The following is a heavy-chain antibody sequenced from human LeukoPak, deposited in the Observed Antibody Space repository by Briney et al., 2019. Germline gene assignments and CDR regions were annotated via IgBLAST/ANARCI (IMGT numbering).Heavy chain of an antibody. CDR2: INPNSGGT. CDR1: GYTFTGYY. J-gene: IGHJ4*02. D-gene: IGHD3-22*01. CDR3: ARVDYYDSSGYYYRIDY. Sequence: GASAKVSCKASGYTFTGYYMHWVRQAPGQGLEWMGWINPNSGGTNYAQKFQGRVTMTRDTSISTAYMELSRLRSDDTAVYYCARVDYYDSSGYYYRIDYWGQGTLVTVSS. V-gene: IGHV1-2*02.